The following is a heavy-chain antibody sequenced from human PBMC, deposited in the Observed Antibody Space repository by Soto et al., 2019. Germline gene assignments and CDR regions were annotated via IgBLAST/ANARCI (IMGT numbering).Heavy chain of an antibody. CDR1: GFTFSSYA. Sequence: QPGGSLRLSCAASGFTFSSYAIHWVRQAPGKGLEWVAIISYGGSDEYYADSVKGRFTISRDNSKNTMYLQMNSLRREDTAVYFCARGGPRSTYFYYGMDVWGRGTTVTVSS. CDR3: ARGGPRSTYFYYGMDV. J-gene: IGHJ6*02. V-gene: IGHV3-30-3*01. CDR2: ISYGGSDE. D-gene: IGHD3-16*01.